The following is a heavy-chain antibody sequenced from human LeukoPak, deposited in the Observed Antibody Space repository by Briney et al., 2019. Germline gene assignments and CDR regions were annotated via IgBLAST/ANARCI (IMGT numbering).Heavy chain of an antibody. Sequence: KPSETLSLTCAVYGGSFSGYYWSWIRQPTGKGLEWIGEINHSGSTNYNPSLKSRVTISVDTSKNQFSLKLSSVTAADTAVYYCARAEGYCSSTSCYGYWFDPWGQGTLVTVSS. J-gene: IGHJ5*02. CDR1: GGSFSGYY. CDR3: ARAEGYCSSTSCYGYWFDP. V-gene: IGHV4-34*01. D-gene: IGHD2-2*01. CDR2: INHSGST.